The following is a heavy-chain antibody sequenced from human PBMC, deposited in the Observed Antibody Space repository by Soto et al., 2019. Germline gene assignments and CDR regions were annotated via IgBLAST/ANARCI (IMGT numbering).Heavy chain of an antibody. CDR3: SRATYIENPEY. Sequence: GGSLRLSCAVSGFPLEKYGMNWFRQAPGKGLEWVSSISISGDYIYYADSVKGRFTISRDNARNSLYRLINRLGVDDTALYFSSRATYIENPEYWGQGTQVTVSS. CDR1: GFPLEKYG. V-gene: IGHV3-21*01. CDR2: ISISGDYI. D-gene: IGHD2-15*01. J-gene: IGHJ4*02.